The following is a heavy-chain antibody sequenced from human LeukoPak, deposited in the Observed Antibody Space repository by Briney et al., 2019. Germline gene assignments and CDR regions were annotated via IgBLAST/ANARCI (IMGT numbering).Heavy chain of an antibody. CDR2: FSGSGGCK. CDR1: AFTFSLYA. Sequence: GALRLSFAASAFTFSLYAMSWVRQAPGKGLGWGSTFSGSGGCKHHAESVKGRFTISRDNSKKTPYLPMNRLRADDTAVYFCLRGYSYGWFDPWGEGTLVTVPS. CDR3: LRGYSYGWFDP. V-gene: IGHV3-23*01. D-gene: IGHD5-18*01. J-gene: IGHJ5*02.